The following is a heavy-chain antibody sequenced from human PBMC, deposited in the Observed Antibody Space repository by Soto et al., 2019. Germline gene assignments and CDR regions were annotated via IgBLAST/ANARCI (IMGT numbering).Heavy chain of an antibody. CDR1: GDSISSSKW. CDR3: ARAADSASLFLGGTRAYYYYGMDV. CDR2: IYHNGST. V-gene: IGHV4-4*02. J-gene: IGHJ6*02. Sequence: PSESTSLTCAVCGDSISSSKWSRWVRQPPGKGLEWIGEIYHNGSTYYNPTLYSRITISVDKSKNQFSLKLSSVTAAYTAVYYCARAADSASLFLGGTRAYYYYGMDVWGQGTTVTVSS. D-gene: IGHD1-26*01.